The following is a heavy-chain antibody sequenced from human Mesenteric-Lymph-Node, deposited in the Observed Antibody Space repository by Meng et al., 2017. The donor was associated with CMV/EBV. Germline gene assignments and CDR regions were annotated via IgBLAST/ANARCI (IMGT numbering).Heavy chain of an antibody. Sequence: VSSNSAAWNWIRQSPSRGLEWLGRTYYRSKWYNDYAVSVKSRITINPDTSKNQFSLQLNSVTPDDTAVYYCTRDSYGSGKYRGDYWGQGTLVTVSS. V-gene: IGHV6-1*01. CDR3: TRDSYGSGKYRGDY. CDR2: TYYRSKWYN. D-gene: IGHD6-19*01. CDR1: VSSNSAA. J-gene: IGHJ4*02.